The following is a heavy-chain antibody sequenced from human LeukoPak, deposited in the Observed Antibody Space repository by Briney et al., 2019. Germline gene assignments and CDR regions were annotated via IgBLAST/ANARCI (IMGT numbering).Heavy chain of an antibody. V-gene: IGHV3-9*01. CDR3: AKSLRNGSGWASDY. CDR1: GLTFDVYA. Sequence: GGSLRLSCAASGLTFDVYAVHWVRQAPGKGLEWVSGITWSNGEIAYADSVKGRFTISRDNAKMYLQMNSLRTEDTAVYYCAKSLRNGSGWASDYWGQGTLVTVAS. CDR2: ITWSNGEI. J-gene: IGHJ4*02. D-gene: IGHD6-19*01.